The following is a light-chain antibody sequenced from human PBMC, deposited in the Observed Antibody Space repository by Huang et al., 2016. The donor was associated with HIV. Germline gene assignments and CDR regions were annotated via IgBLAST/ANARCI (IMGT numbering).Light chain of an antibody. CDR1: HSVGSY. V-gene: IGKV3-11*01. J-gene: IGKJ1*01. CDR3: QHRGNWWT. CDR2: DTA. Sequence: EIVLTQSPATLSLSPGERAALSCRASHSVGSYLAWYQQKPGQAPKLLIFDTAQRATGIPARFSGSGSGTDFTLTTNRLEPEDFAVYYCQHRGNWWTFGQGTKVEIK.